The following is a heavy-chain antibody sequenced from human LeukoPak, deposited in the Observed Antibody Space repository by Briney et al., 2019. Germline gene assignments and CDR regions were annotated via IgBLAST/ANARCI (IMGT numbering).Heavy chain of an antibody. D-gene: IGHD4-23*01. Sequence: GGALLLSCAASGFHFSSYAMSWVRPAPGKGLEWVSAISGSGGSTYYADSVKGRFTISRDNSKNTLYLQMNSLRAEDTAVYYCAKDSVVARLLLDYWGQGTLVAVSS. CDR3: AKDSVVARLLLDY. CDR2: ISGSGGST. CDR1: GFHFSSYA. J-gene: IGHJ4*02. V-gene: IGHV3-23*01.